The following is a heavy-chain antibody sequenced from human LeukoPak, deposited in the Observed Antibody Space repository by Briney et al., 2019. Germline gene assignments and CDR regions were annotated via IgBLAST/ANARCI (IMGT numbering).Heavy chain of an antibody. V-gene: IGHV1-69*05. CDR3: ASGGTLDYYDSSGYAAFDI. Sequence: SVKVSCKASGGTFSSYAISWVRQAPGQGLEWMGRIIPIFGTANYAQKFQGRVTITTDESTSTAYMELSSLRSEDTAVYYCASGGTLDYYDSSGYAAFDIWGQGTIVTVSS. D-gene: IGHD3-22*01. J-gene: IGHJ3*02. CDR1: GGTFSSYA. CDR2: IIPIFGTA.